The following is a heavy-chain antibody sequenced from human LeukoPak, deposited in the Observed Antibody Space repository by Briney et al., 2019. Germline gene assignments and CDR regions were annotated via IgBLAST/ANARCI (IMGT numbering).Heavy chain of an antibody. J-gene: IGHJ6*02. CDR1: GFTLNTYG. D-gene: IGHD6-19*01. CDR3: AKDARIAVAGTRQYYYYGMDV. CDR2: ISNDGGNR. V-gene: IGHV3-30*18. Sequence: SGGSLRLSCAGSGFTLNTYGMHWVRQPPGKGLEWVAVISNDGGNRFYADSVKGRFTISRDNSENTVYLQMNSLRAEDTAVYYCAKDARIAVAGTRQYYYYGMDVWGQGTTVTVSS.